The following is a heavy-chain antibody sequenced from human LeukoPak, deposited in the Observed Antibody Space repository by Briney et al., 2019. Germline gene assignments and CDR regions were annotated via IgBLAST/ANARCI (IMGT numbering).Heavy chain of an antibody. CDR2: INHSGST. Sequence: PSETLSLTCAVYGGSFRGYYWSWIRQPPGKGLEWLGEINHSGSTNYNPSLKSRVTISVDTSKNQFSLKLSSVTAADTAVYYCARGRGTMVRGVPRRGMDVWGKGTTVTVSS. CDR3: ARGRGTMVRGVPRRGMDV. J-gene: IGHJ6*04. V-gene: IGHV4-34*01. CDR1: GGSFRGYY. D-gene: IGHD3-10*01.